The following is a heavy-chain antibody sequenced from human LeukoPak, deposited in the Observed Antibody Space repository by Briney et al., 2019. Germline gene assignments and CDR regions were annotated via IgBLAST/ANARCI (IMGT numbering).Heavy chain of an antibody. CDR3: AKLAEMATTRLPDY. D-gene: IGHD5-24*01. V-gene: IGHV3-30*02. J-gene: IGHJ4*02. Sequence: GGSLRLSCAASGFTFSSYGMHWVRQAPGKGLEWVAFIRYDGSNKYYADSVKGRFTISRDNSKNTLYLQMNSLRAEDTAVYYCAKLAEMATTRLPDYWGQGTLVTVSS. CDR1: GFTFSSYG. CDR2: IRYDGSNK.